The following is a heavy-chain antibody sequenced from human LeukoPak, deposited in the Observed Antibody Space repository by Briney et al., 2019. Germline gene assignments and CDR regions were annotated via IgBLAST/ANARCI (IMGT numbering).Heavy chain of an antibody. D-gene: IGHD3-16*02. CDR3: ARVISLYYFDY. CDR2: INSDGSST. CDR1: GFTFSSYW. J-gene: IGHJ4*02. Sequence: PGGSLRLSCAASGFTFSSYWMHWVRHAPGKGLVWVSRINSDGSSTSYADSVKGRFTISRDNAKNTLYLQMNSLRAEDTAVYYCARVISLYYFDYWGQGTLVTVPS. V-gene: IGHV3-74*01.